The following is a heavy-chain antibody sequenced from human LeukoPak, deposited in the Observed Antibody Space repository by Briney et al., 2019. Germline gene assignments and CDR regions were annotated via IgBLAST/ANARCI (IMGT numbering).Heavy chain of an antibody. CDR2: MKLDGSEK. J-gene: IGHJ4*02. V-gene: IGHV3-7*01. Sequence: GGSLRLSCAASGFSFSSSWMNWVRQAPGRGLEWVAKMKLDGSEKNYVDSVKGRFTISGDNAKKSLYLQMNSLRAEDTAVYYCARDKAAAGYFDYWGQGTLVTVSS. D-gene: IGHD6-13*01. CDR3: ARDKAAAGYFDY. CDR1: GFSFSSSW.